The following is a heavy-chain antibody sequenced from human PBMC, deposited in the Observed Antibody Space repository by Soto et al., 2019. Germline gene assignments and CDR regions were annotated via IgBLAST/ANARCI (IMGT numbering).Heavy chain of an antibody. D-gene: IGHD3-16*02. V-gene: IGHV3-15*01. J-gene: IGHJ6*03. CDR1: GFTFSNAW. Sequence: GGSLRLSCAASGFTFSNAWMSWVRQAPGKGLEWVGRIKSKTDGGTTDYDAPVKGRFTISRDDSKNTLYLQMNSLKTEDTAVYYCTAELSLSDYYYYYMDVWGKGTTVTVSS. CDR2: IKSKTDGGTT. CDR3: TAELSLSDYYYYYMDV.